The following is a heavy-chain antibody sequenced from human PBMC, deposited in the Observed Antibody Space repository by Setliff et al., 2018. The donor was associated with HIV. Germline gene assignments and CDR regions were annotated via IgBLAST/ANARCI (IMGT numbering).Heavy chain of an antibody. J-gene: IGHJ4*02. V-gene: IGHV1-3*01. CDR3: ARSPGDYLFDY. CDR1: GYTFTSYA. D-gene: IGHD4-17*01. Sequence: VKVSCKASGYTFTSYAIHWVRQAPGQSLEWMGWINAGYGNTKYSQKFQGRVTITRDASASTAYMELSSLRSEDTAVYYCARSPGDYLFDYWGQGTLVTVSS. CDR2: INAGYGNT.